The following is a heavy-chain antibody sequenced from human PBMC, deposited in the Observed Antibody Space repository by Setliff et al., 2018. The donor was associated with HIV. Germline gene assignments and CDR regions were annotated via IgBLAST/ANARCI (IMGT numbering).Heavy chain of an antibody. CDR3: ATKGWNAYKAFDY. D-gene: IGHD1-1*01. J-gene: IGHJ4*02. CDR2: ITHSGST. Sequence: PSETLSLTCAVYGESFSDYSWNWIRQTPEKGLELIAEITHSGSTNYNPSLRGRVTILLGTSKNHFSLNLRSVTAADTAFYYCATKGWNAYKAFDYWGQGTLVTVSS. V-gene: IGHV4-34*01. CDR1: GESFSDYS.